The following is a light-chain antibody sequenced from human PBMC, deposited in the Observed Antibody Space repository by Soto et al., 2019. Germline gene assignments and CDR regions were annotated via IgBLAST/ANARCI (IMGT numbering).Light chain of an antibody. Sequence: DKVMTQSPATLSVSPGETATLSCRASESVSTFLARYQQKPGQAPRLLIYGASTRATGVPARFSGSGSGTEFTLTISRLQSEDFAVYYCQQYINWPSWTFGQGTKVEVK. CDR2: GAS. CDR3: QQYINWPSWT. V-gene: IGKV3-15*01. CDR1: ESVSTF. J-gene: IGKJ1*01.